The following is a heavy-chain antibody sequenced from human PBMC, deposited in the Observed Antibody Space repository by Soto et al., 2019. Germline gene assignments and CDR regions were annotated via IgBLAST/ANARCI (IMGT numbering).Heavy chain of an antibody. V-gene: IGHV3-7*05. J-gene: IGHJ5*02. D-gene: IGHD6-6*01. CDR1: GFTFSSYW. Sequence: EVQLEESGGGLVQPGGSLRLSCAASGFTFSSYWMSWVRQAPGRGLEGVANINEDGSGKDYVDSVKGRFTISRDNAKNSLSLQMNSLRADDTAVYYCARGSGSSSSWGQGTLVTVSS. CDR3: ARGSGSSSS. CDR2: INEDGSGK.